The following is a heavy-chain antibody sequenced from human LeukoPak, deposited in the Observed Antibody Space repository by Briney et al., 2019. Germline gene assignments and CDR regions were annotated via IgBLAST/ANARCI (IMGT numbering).Heavy chain of an antibody. V-gene: IGHV3-23*01. Sequence: AGGSLRLSCVASGFTFSSYAINWVRQAPGRGLEWVSIISGSGDNTNYADSVKGRFTISRDNSKNTLYLQMSSLRAEDTAVYYCAKIPQDGIFAVPNFDYWGQGTLVTVS. D-gene: IGHD3-3*01. CDR1: GFTFSSYA. CDR2: ISGSGDNT. CDR3: AKIPQDGIFAVPNFDY. J-gene: IGHJ4*02.